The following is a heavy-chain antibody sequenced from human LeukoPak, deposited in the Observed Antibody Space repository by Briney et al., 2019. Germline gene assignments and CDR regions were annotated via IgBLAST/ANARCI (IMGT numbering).Heavy chain of an antibody. CDR3: ARDSVVGSNWFDP. CDR2: ISSSSSYI. CDR1: GFTSSSYS. V-gene: IGHV3-21*01. J-gene: IGHJ5*02. D-gene: IGHD3-22*01. Sequence: GGSLRLSCAASGFTSSSYSMNWVRQAPGKGLEWVSSISSSSSYIYYADSVKGRFTISRDNAKNSLYLQMNSLRAEDTAVYYCARDSVVGSNWFDPWGQGTLVTVSS.